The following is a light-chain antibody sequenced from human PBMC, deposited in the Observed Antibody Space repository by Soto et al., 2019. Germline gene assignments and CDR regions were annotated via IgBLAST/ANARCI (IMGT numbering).Light chain of an antibody. CDR3: QQRSNWPPIT. J-gene: IGKJ5*01. CDR2: GAS. Sequence: EIVLTQCPGTLSLSPGERATLSCRASQSVSSNFLAWYQQRPGQGPRLLIYGASSRATGIPDRFSGSGSGTDFTLTISRLEPEDFAVYYCQQRSNWPPITFGQGTRLEIK. V-gene: IGKV3D-20*02. CDR1: QSVSSNF.